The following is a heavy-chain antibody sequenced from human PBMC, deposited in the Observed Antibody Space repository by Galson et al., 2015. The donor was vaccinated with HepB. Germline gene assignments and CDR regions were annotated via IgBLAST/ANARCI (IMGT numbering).Heavy chain of an antibody. J-gene: IGHJ6*02. Sequence: SLRLSCAASGFTFSNYVMTWVRQAPGKGLEWVSGISDSGGSSYHADSVKGRFTISRDNSKNTLYLQMNSLRAEDTAVYYCAKGVENYDYVWGSFGYYYGLDVWGQGTTVTVSS. V-gene: IGHV3-23*01. D-gene: IGHD3-16*01. CDR2: ISDSGGSS. CDR1: GFTFSNYV. CDR3: AKGVENYDYVWGSFGYYYGLDV.